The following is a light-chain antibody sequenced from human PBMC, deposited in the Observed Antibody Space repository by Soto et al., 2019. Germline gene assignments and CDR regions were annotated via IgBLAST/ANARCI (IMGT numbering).Light chain of an antibody. V-gene: IGLV2-14*01. CDR2: EVT. Sequence: SALTQPASVSGSPGQSIAISCTGTRSDVGAYNYVSWYQQHPGKAPKLMISEVTNRPSGASDRFSGSKSGNTASLTISGLQAEDEADYYCSSFTSRFTFVFGTGTKVTVL. CDR1: RSDVGAYNY. J-gene: IGLJ1*01. CDR3: SSFTSRFTFV.